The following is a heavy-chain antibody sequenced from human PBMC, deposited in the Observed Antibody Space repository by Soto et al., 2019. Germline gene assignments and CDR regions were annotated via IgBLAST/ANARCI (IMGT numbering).Heavy chain of an antibody. J-gene: IGHJ4*02. CDR3: ARYCSGGSCYEGRSSLFDY. Sequence: SETLSLTCTVSGDSISSYSWSWIRQPPGKGLEWIGNIHYSGSTKYNPSLKSRVTISVDTSKNQFSLKLSSVTAADTAVYYCARYCSGGSCYEGRSSLFDYWGQGTLVTVSS. CDR2: IHYSGST. V-gene: IGHV4-59*08. CDR1: GDSISSYS. D-gene: IGHD2-15*01.